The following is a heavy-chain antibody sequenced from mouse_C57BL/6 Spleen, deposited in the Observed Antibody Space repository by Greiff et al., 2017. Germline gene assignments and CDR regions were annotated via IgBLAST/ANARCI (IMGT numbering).Heavy chain of an antibody. CDR1: GYAFSSSW. CDR2: IYPGVGDT. Sequence: QVHVKQSGAELVKPGASVKISCKASGYAFSSSWMNWVKQRPGKGLEWLGQIYPGVGDTNYNGKFKGKATLTADKSSSTSYMQLSSLTSEDSAVYCCASLGYYGSSKLDVDVWGTGTTVTVSS. J-gene: IGHJ1*03. D-gene: IGHD1-1*01. CDR3: ASLGYYGSSKLDVDV. V-gene: IGHV1-80*01.